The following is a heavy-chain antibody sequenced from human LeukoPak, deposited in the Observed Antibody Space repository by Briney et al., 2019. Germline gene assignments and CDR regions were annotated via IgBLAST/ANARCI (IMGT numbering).Heavy chain of an antibody. CDR1: GFTVSSNY. CDR3: ARDRGPGDPSDY. J-gene: IGHJ4*02. D-gene: IGHD7-27*01. CDR2: IYSGGST. V-gene: IGHV3-53*01. Sequence: GGSLRLSCAASGFTVSSNYMSWVRQAPGKGLEWVSVIYSGGSTYYADSVKGRFTISRDNAKNSLYLQMNSLRAEDTAVYYCARDRGPGDPSDYWGQGTLVTVSS.